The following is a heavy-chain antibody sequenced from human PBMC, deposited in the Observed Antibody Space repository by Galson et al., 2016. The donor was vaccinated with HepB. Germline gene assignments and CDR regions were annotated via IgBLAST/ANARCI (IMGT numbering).Heavy chain of an antibody. CDR1: GGSIRGSIYY. CDR2: IYHSGNT. CDR3: ASHDDSDWDY. Sequence: EPLSLTCTVSGGSIRGSIYYWGWIRQPPGKGQEWIGSIYHSGNTYYSPSLSPSLKSRVTISVDTSKNQFSLKLRSVTAADTAVYYCASHDDSDWDYWGQGTLVTVSP. J-gene: IGHJ4*02. V-gene: IGHV4-39*01. D-gene: IGHD3-9*01.